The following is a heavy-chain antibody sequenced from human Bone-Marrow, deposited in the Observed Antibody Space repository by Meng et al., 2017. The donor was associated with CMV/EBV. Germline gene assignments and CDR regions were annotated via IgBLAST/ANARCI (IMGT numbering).Heavy chain of an antibody. CDR1: GFTFSSYG. CDR3: ARDLPVYYYYGMDV. V-gene: IGHV3-30*02. Sequence: GGSLRLSCAASGFTFSSYGMHWVRQAPGKGLEWVAFIRYDGSNKYYADSVKGRFTISRDNAKNSLYLQMNSLRAEDTAVYYCARDLPVYYYYGMDVWGQGTTVTVSS. D-gene: IGHD4-17*01. J-gene: IGHJ6*02. CDR2: IRYDGSNK.